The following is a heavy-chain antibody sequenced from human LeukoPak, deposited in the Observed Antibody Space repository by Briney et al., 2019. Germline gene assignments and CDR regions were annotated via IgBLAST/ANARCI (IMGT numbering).Heavy chain of an antibody. D-gene: IGHD5-18*01. J-gene: IGHJ4*02. Sequence: PGGSLRLSCAASGFTFSSYAMSWVRQAPGKGLEWVSAISGSGGSTYYADSVKGRFTISRDNSKNTLYLQMNSLRAEDTAVYYCAKEYEDTATVTTGNADDYWGQGTLVTVSS. CDR1: GFTFSSYA. CDR3: AKEYEDTATVTTGNADDY. CDR2: ISGSGGST. V-gene: IGHV3-23*01.